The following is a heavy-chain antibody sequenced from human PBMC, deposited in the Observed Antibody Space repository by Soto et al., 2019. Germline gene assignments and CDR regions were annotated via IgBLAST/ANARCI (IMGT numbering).Heavy chain of an antibody. CDR2: IIPIFGTA. J-gene: IGHJ6*02. D-gene: IGHD3-10*01. V-gene: IGHV1-69*13. CDR1: GGTFSSYA. CDR3: ARGRDYYGSGSYYPGANYYYYGMDV. Sequence: ASVKVSCKASGGTFSSYAISWVRQAPGQGLEWMGGIIPIFGTANYAQKFQGRVTITEDESTSTAYMELSSLRSEDTAVYYCARGRDYYGSGSYYPGANYYYYGMDVWGQGTTVTVSS.